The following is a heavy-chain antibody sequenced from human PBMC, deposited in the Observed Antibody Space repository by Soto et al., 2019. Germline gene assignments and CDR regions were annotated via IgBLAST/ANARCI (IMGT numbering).Heavy chain of an antibody. CDR1: GFTFGDYA. V-gene: IGHV3-49*03. D-gene: IGHD5-12*01. CDR3: TRDKYIVATDHRLTFDI. CDR2: IRSKAYGGTT. Sequence: GGSLRLSCTASGFTFGDYAMSWFRQAPGKGLEWVGFIRSKAYGGTTEYAASVKGRFTISRDDSKSIAYLQMNSLKTEDTAVYYCTRDKYIVATDHRLTFDIWGQGTMVTVSS. J-gene: IGHJ3*02.